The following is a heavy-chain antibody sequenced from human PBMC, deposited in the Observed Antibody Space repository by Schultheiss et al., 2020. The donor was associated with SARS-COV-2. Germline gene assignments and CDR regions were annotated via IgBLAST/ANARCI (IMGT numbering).Heavy chain of an antibody. CDR1: GYTFTSYG. J-gene: IGHJ3*02. D-gene: IGHD3-3*01. Sequence: ASVKVSCKASGYTFTSYGISWVRQAPGKGLEWMGGFDPEDGETIYAQKFQGRVTMTEDTSTDTAYMELSSLRSEDTAVYYCASSDFWSGDDAFDIWGQGTMVTVSS. CDR2: FDPEDGET. V-gene: IGHV1-24*01. CDR3: ASSDFWSGDDAFDI.